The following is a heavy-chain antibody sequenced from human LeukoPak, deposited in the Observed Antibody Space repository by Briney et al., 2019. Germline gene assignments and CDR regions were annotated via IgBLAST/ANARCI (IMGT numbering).Heavy chain of an antibody. CDR1: GYTFTSYG. J-gene: IGHJ4*02. V-gene: IGHV1-18*01. CDR2: ISAYNGNT. CDR3: ARDGYDSSYFDY. D-gene: IGHD3-22*01. Sequence: ASVKVSCKASGYTFTSYGISWVRQAPGQGLEWMGWISAYNGNTNYAQKLQGRVTMTRDMSTSTVYMELSSLRSEDTAVYYCARDGYDSSYFDYWGQGTLVTVSS.